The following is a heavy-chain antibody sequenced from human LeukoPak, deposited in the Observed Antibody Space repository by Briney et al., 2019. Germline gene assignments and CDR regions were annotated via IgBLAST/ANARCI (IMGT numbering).Heavy chain of an antibody. CDR2: ISGSGGST. CDR3: ARDAVAFAIIWYFDL. CDR1: GFTFSSYA. D-gene: IGHD2-21*01. J-gene: IGHJ2*01. V-gene: IGHV3-23*01. Sequence: QTGGSLRLSCATSGFTFSSYAMSWVRQAPGKGLEWVSTISGSGGSTYYADSVKGRFTISRDNSKSTLYLQMNSLRVEDTAVYYCARDAVAFAIIWYFDLWGRGTPVSVSS.